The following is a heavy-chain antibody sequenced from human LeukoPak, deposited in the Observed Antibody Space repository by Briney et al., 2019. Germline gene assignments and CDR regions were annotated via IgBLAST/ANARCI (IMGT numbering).Heavy chain of an antibody. CDR2: ISYDGSNK. V-gene: IGHV3-30-3*01. CDR1: GFTFSSYA. D-gene: IGHD3-22*01. CDR3: AKAHGEYYDSSGYYWDYFDY. J-gene: IGHJ4*02. Sequence: GGSLRLSCAASGFTFSSYAMHWVRQAPGKGLEWVAVISYDGSNKYYADSVKGRFTISRDNSKNTLYLQMNSLRAEDTAVYYCAKAHGEYYDSSGYYWDYFDYWGQGTLVTVSS.